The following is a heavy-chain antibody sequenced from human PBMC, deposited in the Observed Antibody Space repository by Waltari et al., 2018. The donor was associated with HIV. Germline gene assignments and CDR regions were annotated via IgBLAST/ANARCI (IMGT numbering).Heavy chain of an antibody. CDR3: ARLGSYGSGSRPFFFDY. CDR1: VYSFTSYW. J-gene: IGHJ4*02. Sequence: EVQLVQSGAEVKTPGGPLQISCTGSVYSFTSYWIAWVRQMPGKGLEWMGIIYPGDSDTKYSPSFQGQVTISADKSITTAYLQWRSLEASDSAIYYCARLGSYGSGSRPFFFDYWGQGTLVTVSS. CDR2: IYPGDSDT. D-gene: IGHD3-10*01. V-gene: IGHV5-51*03.